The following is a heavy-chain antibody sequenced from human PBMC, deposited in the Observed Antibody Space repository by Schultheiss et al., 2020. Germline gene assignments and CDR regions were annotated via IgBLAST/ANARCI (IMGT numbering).Heavy chain of an antibody. D-gene: IGHD2-2*01. CDR3: ARHGCSSTSCYVGLGAFDI. CDR2: IYYSGST. CDR1: GGSISSSSYY. V-gene: IGHV4-39*01. Sequence: LETLSLTCTVSGGSISSSSYYWGWIRQPPGKGLEWIGSIYYSGSTYYNPSLKSRVTISVDTSKNQFSLKLSSVTAADTAVYYCARHGCSSTSCYVGLGAFDIWGQGTMVTVSS. J-gene: IGHJ3*02.